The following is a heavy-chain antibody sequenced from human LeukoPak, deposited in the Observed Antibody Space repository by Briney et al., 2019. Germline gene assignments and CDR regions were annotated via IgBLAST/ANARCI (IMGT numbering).Heavy chain of an antibody. D-gene: IGHD3-10*01. CDR1: GYMFTGFF. CDR3: ASLLWYGDFDY. J-gene: IGHJ4*02. V-gene: IGHV1-2*02. Sequence: RASVVVSCKTSGYMFTGFFIHLVRQAPGQGLEWMGSVSPNNGATSYGERFQGRVNMTSDTSTRTAHLHLSGLSFDDTAVYYCASLLWYGDFDYWGQGAPVTVSS. CDR2: VSPNNGAT.